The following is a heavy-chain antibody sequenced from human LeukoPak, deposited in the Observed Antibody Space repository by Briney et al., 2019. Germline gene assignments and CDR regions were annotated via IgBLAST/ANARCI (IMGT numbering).Heavy chain of an antibody. J-gene: IGHJ4*02. Sequence: PGGSLRLSCAASGFTFSSYAMSWVRQAPGKGLEWVSAISGSGGSTYYADSVKGRFTISRDNSKNTLYLQMNSLRAEDTAVYYCAKALERSSSFPGDYWGQGTLVTVSS. V-gene: IGHV3-23*01. CDR2: ISGSGGST. CDR3: AKALERSSSFPGDY. D-gene: IGHD6-13*01. CDR1: GFTFSSYA.